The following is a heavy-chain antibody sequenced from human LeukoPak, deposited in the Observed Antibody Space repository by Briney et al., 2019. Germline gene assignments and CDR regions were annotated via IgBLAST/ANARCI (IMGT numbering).Heavy chain of an antibody. CDR1: GFTVSSNY. J-gene: IGHJ3*02. D-gene: IGHD3-22*01. CDR2: IYSGGST. CDR3: ARVGVDDSSGYYFSGAFDI. Sequence: PGGSLRLSCAASGFTVSSNYMSWVRQAPGKGLEWVSVIYSGGSTYYADSVKGRFTISRDNSKNTLYLQMNSLRAEDTAVYYCARVGVDDSSGYYFSGAFDIWGQGTMVTVSS. V-gene: IGHV3-66*01.